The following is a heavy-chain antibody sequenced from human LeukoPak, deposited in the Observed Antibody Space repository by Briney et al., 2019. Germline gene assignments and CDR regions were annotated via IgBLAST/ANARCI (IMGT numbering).Heavy chain of an antibody. J-gene: IGHJ4*02. CDR3: ARGGVYGSGLYYFDY. CDR2: IIPIFGTA. V-gene: IGHV1-69*13. CDR1: GGTFSSYA. Sequence: SVKVYCKASGGTFSSYAISWVRQAPGQGLEWMGGIIPIFGTANYAQKFQGRVTITADESTSTAYMELSSLRSEDTAVYYCARGGVYGSGLYYFDYWGQGTLVTVSS. D-gene: IGHD3-10*01.